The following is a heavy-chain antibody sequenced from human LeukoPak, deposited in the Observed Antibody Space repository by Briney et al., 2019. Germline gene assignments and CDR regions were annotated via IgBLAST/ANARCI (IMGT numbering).Heavy chain of an antibody. D-gene: IGHD1/OR15-1a*01. CDR3: ARQISDPMRRGTNYYFDY. CDR1: GGSISRCSYY. V-gene: IGHV4-39*01. J-gene: IGHJ4*02. Sequence: SETLSLTCTVSGGSISRCSYYWGWIRQPPGKGLEWIGSIYYSGSTYYNPSLKSRVTISVDTSKNQFSLKLSSVTAADTAVYYCARQISDPMRRGTNYYFDYWGQGTLVTVSS. CDR2: IYYSGST.